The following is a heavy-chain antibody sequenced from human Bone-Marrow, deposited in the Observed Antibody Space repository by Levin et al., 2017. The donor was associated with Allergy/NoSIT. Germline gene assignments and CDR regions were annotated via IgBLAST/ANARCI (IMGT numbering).Heavy chain of an antibody. V-gene: IGHV1-69*04. CDR1: GDTFNRYP. CDR2: IIPILPIA. D-gene: IGHD1-26*01. CDR3: ARDRDGSGSYSY. J-gene: IGHJ4*02. Sequence: SVKVSCKASGDTFNRYPIAWVRLAPGQGLEWMGRIIPILPIANYGQKFQGRVTISAEKSTSTVYMELRSLRSEDTALYYCARDRDGSGSYSYWGQGTLVTVSS.